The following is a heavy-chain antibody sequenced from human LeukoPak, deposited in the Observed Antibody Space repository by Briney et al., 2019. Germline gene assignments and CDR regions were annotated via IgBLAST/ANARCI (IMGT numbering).Heavy chain of an antibody. CDR3: ARAYYDSSGYRFDY. V-gene: IGHV4-38-2*02. CDR2: IYHSGST. Sequence: SETLSLTCTVSGYSISSGYYWGWIRQPPGKGLEWIGSIYHSGSTYYNPSLKSRVTISVDTSKNQFSLKLSSVTAADTAVYYCARAYYDSSGYRFDYWGQGTLVTVSS. D-gene: IGHD3-22*01. CDR1: GYSISSGYY. J-gene: IGHJ4*02.